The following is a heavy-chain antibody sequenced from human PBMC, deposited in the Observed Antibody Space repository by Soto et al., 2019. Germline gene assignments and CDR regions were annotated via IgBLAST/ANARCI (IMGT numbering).Heavy chain of an antibody. J-gene: IGHJ6*02. CDR3: ARDGGEVIPAAIGGGYGMDV. V-gene: IGHV3-11*06. CDR2: ISGSNIYT. Sequence: QVQLVESGGGLVKPGGSLRLSCAASGFTFSDYYMSWIRQAPGKGLEWISYISGSNIYTKYADSVKGRFTISRDNANNSLYLQMDSLRVEDTAVYYCARDGGEVIPAAIGGGYGMDVWGQGTTVTVSS. D-gene: IGHD2-2*01. CDR1: GFTFSDYY.